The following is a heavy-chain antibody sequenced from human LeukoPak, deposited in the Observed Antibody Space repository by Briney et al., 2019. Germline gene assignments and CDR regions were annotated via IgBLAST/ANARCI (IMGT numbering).Heavy chain of an antibody. D-gene: IGHD4-23*01. CDR2: INSDGSST. CDR3: ASAGHDYSGDCFDY. V-gene: IGHV3-74*01. CDR1: EFTFSNYW. J-gene: IGHJ4*02. Sequence: PGGSLRLSCAASEFTFSNYWMHWVRQAPGKGLVWVSRINSDGSSTAYADSVKGRFTISRDNAKNTLYLQMNSLRAEDTAVYYCASAGHDYSGDCFDYWGQGTLVTVSS.